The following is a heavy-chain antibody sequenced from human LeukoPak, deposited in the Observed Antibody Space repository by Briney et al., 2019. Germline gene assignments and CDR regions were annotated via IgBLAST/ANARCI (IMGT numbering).Heavy chain of an antibody. D-gene: IGHD1-26*01. Sequence: GGSLRLSCAASGFTFSSYDMHWVRQASGKGLEWVSAIDTVDNTYYPVSVKGRFTISRENAKKSLYLQMNSLRDGDTAVYYCIRIRTREHQYGMDVWGQGTTVTVSS. J-gene: IGHJ6*02. CDR3: IRIRTREHQYGMDV. CDR2: IDTVDNT. CDR1: GFTFSSYD. V-gene: IGHV3-13*01.